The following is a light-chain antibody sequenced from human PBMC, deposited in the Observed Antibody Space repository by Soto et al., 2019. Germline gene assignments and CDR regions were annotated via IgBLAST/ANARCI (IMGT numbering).Light chain of an antibody. V-gene: IGLV2-14*03. Sequence: QSALTQPASVSGSPGQSITISCTGTSSDVGRYNYVSWYQQHPGKAPKLMIYDVSNRPSGVSDRFSGSKSGNTASLTISGLQAEDEADDYCGSYTSGSTFVVFGGGTKLTVL. CDR2: DVS. J-gene: IGLJ3*02. CDR3: GSYTSGSTFVV. CDR1: SSDVGRYNY.